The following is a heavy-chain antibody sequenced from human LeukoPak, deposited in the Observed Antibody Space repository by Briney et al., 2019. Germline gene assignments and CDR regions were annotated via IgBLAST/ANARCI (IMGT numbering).Heavy chain of an antibody. D-gene: IGHD2-2*01. CDR2: IKPNSGGT. Sequence: ASVKGSCKASGYTFTCYYMHWVRQAPGQGLEWMGWIKPNSGGTNYAQKFQGRVTMTRDTSISTAYMELSSLRSDDTAVYYCARLPAAGTTSYYYYGMDVWGQGTTVTVSS. V-gene: IGHV1-2*02. J-gene: IGHJ6*02. CDR3: ARLPAAGTTSYYYYGMDV. CDR1: GYTFTCYY.